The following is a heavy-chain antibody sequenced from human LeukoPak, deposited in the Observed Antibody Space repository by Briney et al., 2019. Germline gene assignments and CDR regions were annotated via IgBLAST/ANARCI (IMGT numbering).Heavy chain of an antibody. J-gene: IGHJ5*02. V-gene: IGHV4-34*01. CDR1: GGSFSGYY. D-gene: IGHD6-13*01. CDR3: AKPGIAAAGIRNNWFDP. Sequence: PSETLSLTCAVYGGSFSGYYWSWIRQPPGKGLEWIGEINHSGSTNYNPSLKSRVTISIDTSKNQFSLRLSSVTAADTAVYYCAKPGIAAAGIRNNWFDPWGQGTLVTVSS. CDR2: INHSGST.